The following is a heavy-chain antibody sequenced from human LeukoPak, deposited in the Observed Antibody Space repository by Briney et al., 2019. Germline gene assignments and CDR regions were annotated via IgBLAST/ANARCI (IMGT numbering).Heavy chain of an antibody. V-gene: IGHV4-4*07. CDR2: IYTSGST. J-gene: IGHJ6*03. CDR3: ARDGLIAVAGTPSYYYYYYMDV. Sequence: SETLSLTCTVSGGSISSYYWSWIRQPAGKGQEWIGRIYTSGSTNYNPSLKSRVTMSVDTSKNQFSLKLSSVTAADTAVYYCARDGLIAVAGTPSYYYYYYMDVWGKGTTVTVSS. CDR1: GGSISSYY. D-gene: IGHD6-19*01.